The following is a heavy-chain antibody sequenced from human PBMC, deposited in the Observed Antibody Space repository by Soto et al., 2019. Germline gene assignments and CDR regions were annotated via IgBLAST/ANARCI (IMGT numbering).Heavy chain of an antibody. D-gene: IGHD3-22*01. V-gene: IGHV3-7*03. CDR1: GFTFSDCW. CDR2: IKQDGSEK. CDR3: AIDLAYYASGDLEDV. J-gene: IGHJ6*02. Sequence: GGSLRLSCAASGFTFSDCWMRWVRQAPGKGLEWVANIKQDGSEKYYVDSVKGRFTISRDNAKSSLYLQMNSLRAEDTAVYYYAIDLAYYASGDLEDVWGQGTTV.